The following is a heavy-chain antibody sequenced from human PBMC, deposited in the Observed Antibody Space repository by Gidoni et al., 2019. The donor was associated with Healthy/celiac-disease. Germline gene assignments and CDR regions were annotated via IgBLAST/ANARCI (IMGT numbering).Heavy chain of an antibody. CDR3: ARGPRGWLWGPPSTPKKLEHNWFDP. CDR2: INHRGST. CDR1: GGYFSGYY. Sequence: QVQLQQWGAGLLKPSETLSLTCAVYGGYFSGYYWSWIRQPPGKGLEWIGEINHRGSTNYNPSLKSRVTISVDTSKNQFSLKLSSVTAADTAVYYCARGPRGWLWGPPSTPKKLEHNWFDPWGQGTLVTVSS. V-gene: IGHV4-34*01. D-gene: IGHD3-3*01. J-gene: IGHJ5*02.